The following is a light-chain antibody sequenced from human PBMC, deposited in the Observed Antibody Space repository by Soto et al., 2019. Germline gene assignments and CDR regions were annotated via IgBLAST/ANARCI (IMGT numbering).Light chain of an antibody. CDR2: KTS. Sequence: DIQMTQSPSTLSASVGDRVTITCRASQSISNWLAWYQQKPGKAPKLLIYKTSNLQSGVPSRFSGSGSGTEFTLTISSLQPEDFATYYCQQYNHYSSYTFGRGTKLEIK. J-gene: IGKJ2*01. CDR3: QQYNHYSSYT. V-gene: IGKV1-5*03. CDR1: QSISNW.